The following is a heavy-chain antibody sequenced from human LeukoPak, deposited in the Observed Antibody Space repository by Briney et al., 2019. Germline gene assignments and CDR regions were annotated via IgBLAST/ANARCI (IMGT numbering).Heavy chain of an antibody. J-gene: IGHJ4*02. D-gene: IGHD6-19*01. Sequence: PGGSLRLSCAASGFIFSSYAMNWVRQTPGKGLEWVSGISESGSSTYYADTVKGRFTISRDNSKNTLYLQMNSLRAEDTAVYYCVKDPDSRGWFYFDYGGQGTLVTVSS. V-gene: IGHV3-23*01. CDR3: VKDPDSRGWFYFDY. CDR1: GFIFSSYA. CDR2: ISESGSST.